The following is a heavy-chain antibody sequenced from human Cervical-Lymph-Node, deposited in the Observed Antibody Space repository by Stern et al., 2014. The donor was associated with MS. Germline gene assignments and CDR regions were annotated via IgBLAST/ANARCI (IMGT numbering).Heavy chain of an antibody. V-gene: IGHV3-53*01. CDR2: INSGGYP. D-gene: IGHD2-21*01. Sequence: QLVKSGGGLIQPGGSLSLPCAASGIAVSSNYMSCARPALGKTLQGVSVINSGGYPYYGDSVKGRFAISRDDSKNIVYLQMNSLRVEDTAVYYCAREDTRQNSMDVWGQGTTVTVSS. J-gene: IGHJ6*02. CDR3: AREDTRQNSMDV. CDR1: GIAVSSNY.